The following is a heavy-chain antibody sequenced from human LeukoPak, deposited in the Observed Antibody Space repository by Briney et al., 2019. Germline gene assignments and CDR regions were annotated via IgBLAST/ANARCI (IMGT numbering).Heavy chain of an antibody. V-gene: IGHV4-59*08. CDR2: IYHSGST. CDR1: GGSISNYY. J-gene: IGHJ4*02. D-gene: IGHD6-19*01. CDR3: ARNDLAVAGLFDY. Sequence: SETLSLTCTVSGGSISNYYWNWIRQPPGKGLEWIGSIYHSGSTYYNPSLKSRITISVDTSKNQFSLKLSSVTAADTAVYYCARNDLAVAGLFDYWGQGTLVTISS.